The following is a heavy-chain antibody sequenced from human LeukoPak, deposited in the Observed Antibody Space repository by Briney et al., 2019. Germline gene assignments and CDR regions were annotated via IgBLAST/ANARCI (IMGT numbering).Heavy chain of an antibody. J-gene: IGHJ4*02. D-gene: IGHD6-13*01. CDR3: AREGLYSSSSDFDY. Sequence: GASVKVSCKASGYTLTGYYVHWVRQAPGQGLQWMGYLNPKTGDTKFAQKLQGRVTMTRDTSISTAYMELGGLRSDDTAVYYCAREGLYSSSSDFDYWGQGTLVTVSS. CDR2: LNPKTGDT. V-gene: IGHV1-2*02. CDR1: GYTLTGYY.